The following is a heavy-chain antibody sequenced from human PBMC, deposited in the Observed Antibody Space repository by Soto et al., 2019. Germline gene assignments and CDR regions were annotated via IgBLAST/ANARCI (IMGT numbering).Heavy chain of an antibody. J-gene: IGHJ6*01. CDR3: SKRRGAAGSFYYGLEV. CDR1: GFSFTAAW. V-gene: IGHV3-15*07. CDR2: IKSKGSGETT. D-gene: IGHD1-1*01. Sequence: QLVESGGGLVTPGKSVRLSCVGSGFSFTAAWMNWVRRAPGTGLEWVGRIKSKGSGETTDYSASVKGRFTISRDDSKNTVFLQMNTLKTEESGVYYCSKRRGAAGSFYYGLEVWGQGSAVTVTS.